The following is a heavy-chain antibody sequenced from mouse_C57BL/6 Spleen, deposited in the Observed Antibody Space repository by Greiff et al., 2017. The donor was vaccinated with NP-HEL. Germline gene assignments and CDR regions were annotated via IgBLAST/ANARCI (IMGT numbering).Heavy chain of an antibody. J-gene: IGHJ3*01. V-gene: IGHV5-9-1*02. CDR2: ISSGGDYI. CDR3: TREDYGYAWFAY. D-gene: IGHD2-2*01. CDR1: GFTFSSYA. Sequence: EVKLVESGEGLVKPGGSLRLSCAASGFTFSSYAMSWVRQTPEKRLEWVAYISSGGDYIYYADTVKGRFTISRDNARNTLYLQMSSLKSEDTAMYYCTREDYGYAWFAYWGQGTLVTVSA.